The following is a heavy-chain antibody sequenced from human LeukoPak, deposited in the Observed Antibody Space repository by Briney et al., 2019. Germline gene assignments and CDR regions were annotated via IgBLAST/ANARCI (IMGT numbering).Heavy chain of an antibody. CDR2: IYHSGST. CDR3: ARAASVAGRENYYYYYYMDV. D-gene: IGHD6-19*01. CDR1: GGSISSSNW. J-gene: IGHJ6*03. V-gene: IGHV4-4*02. Sequence: PSETLSLTCAVSGGSISSSNWWSWVRQPPGKGLEWIGEIYHSGSTNYNPSLKSRVTISVDKSKNQFSLKLSSVTAADTAVYYCARAASVAGRENYYYYYYMDVWGKGTTVTVSS.